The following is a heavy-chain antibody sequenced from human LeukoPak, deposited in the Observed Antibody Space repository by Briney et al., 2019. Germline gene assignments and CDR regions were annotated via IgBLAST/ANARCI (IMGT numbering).Heavy chain of an antibody. J-gene: IGHJ3*02. Sequence: SETLSLTCTVSGSISSYYWSWIRQPPGTGLEWIGYLYTSGSTNYNPSLKSRVTISVDTSKNQFSLDLSSVTAADTAVYYCARQKCTSTSCLTKNAFDIWGQGTMVTVSS. V-gene: IGHV4-4*09. CDR2: LYTSGST. D-gene: IGHD2-2*01. CDR3: ARQKCTSTSCLTKNAFDI. CDR1: GSISSYY.